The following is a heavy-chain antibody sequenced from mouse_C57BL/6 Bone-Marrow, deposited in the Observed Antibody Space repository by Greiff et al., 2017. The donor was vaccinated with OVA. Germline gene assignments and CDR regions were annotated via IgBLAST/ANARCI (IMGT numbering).Heavy chain of an antibody. V-gene: IGHV1-55*01. CDR1: GYTFTSYW. Sequence: QVQLQQSGAELVKPGASVKMSCKASGYTFTSYWITWVKQRPGQGLEWIGDIYPGSGSTNYNEKFKSKATLTVDTSSSTAYMQLSSLTSENSAVYYCARGGIYYYGSSYPDYWGQGTTVTVSS. D-gene: IGHD1-1*01. CDR2: IYPGSGST. J-gene: IGHJ4*01. CDR3: ARGGIYYYGSSYPDY.